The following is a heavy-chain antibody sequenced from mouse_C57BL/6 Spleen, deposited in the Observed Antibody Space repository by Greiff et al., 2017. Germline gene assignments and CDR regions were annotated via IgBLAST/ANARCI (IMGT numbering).Heavy chain of an antibody. V-gene: IGHV14-4*01. Sequence: EVQLVESGAELVRPGASVKLSCTASGFNIKDDYMHWVKQRPEQGLEWIGWIDPENGDTEYASKFQGKATITADTSSNTAYLQLSSLTSEDTAVYYCTTFTTVVATPGAMDYWGQGTSVTVSS. D-gene: IGHD1-1*01. CDR1: GFNIKDDY. CDR2: IDPENGDT. CDR3: TTFTTVVATPGAMDY. J-gene: IGHJ4*01.